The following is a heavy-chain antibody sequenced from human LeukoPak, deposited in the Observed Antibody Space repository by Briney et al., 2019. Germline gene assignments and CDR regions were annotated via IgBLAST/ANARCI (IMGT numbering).Heavy chain of an antibody. V-gene: IGHV3-30*18. CDR3: AKGFHTYYDILTGLNY. CDR1: GFIFNTYV. Sequence: PGGALRLSCAASGFIFNTYVMHWVRQAPGKGVEWVAVISYDGSNKYYADSVKGRFTISRDNSKNTLYLQMNSLRAEDTAVYYCAKGFHTYYDILTGLNYWGQGTLVTVSS. J-gene: IGHJ4*02. D-gene: IGHD3-9*01. CDR2: ISYDGSNK.